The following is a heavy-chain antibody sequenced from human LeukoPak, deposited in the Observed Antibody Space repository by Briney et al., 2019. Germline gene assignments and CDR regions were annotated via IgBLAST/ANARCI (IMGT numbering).Heavy chain of an antibody. D-gene: IGHD3-10*01. CDR3: ARGDPYRGKYFDY. V-gene: IGHV4-34*01. CDR2: INHSGST. CDR1: GGSFSGYY. Sequence: SETLSLTCAVYGGSFSGYYWSWIRQPPGKGLEWIGEINHSGSTNYNPSLKSRVTISVDTSKNQFSLKLSSVTAADTAVYYCARGDPYRGKYFDYWGQGTLVTVSS. J-gene: IGHJ4*02.